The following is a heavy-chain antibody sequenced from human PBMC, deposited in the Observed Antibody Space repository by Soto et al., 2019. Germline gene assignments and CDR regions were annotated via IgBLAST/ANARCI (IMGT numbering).Heavy chain of an antibody. D-gene: IGHD6-19*01. CDR2: ISYDGSNK. V-gene: IGHV3-30-3*01. Sequence: QVQLVESGGGVVQPGRSLRLSCAASGFTFSSYAMHWVRQAPGKGLEWVAVISYDGSNKYYADSVKGRFTISRDNSKNTLYLQMNSLRAEDTAVYYCVREPGIAVYWGQGTLVTVSS. CDR3: VREPGIAVY. J-gene: IGHJ4*02. CDR1: GFTFSSYA.